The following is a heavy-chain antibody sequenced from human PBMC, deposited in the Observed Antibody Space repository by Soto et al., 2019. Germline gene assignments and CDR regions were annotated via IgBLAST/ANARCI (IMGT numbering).Heavy chain of an antibody. CDR1: GDSITNYY. D-gene: IGHD2-2*01. J-gene: IGHJ2*01. CDR2: IYSGGDT. Sequence: QVQLQESGPGLVKPSETLSLTCTVTGDSITNYYWSWIRQSPGKGLEWIGYIYSGGDTHYRPSLRSRVTMSIDTSKNQFSLKLSSVTAADTAVYYCAREEYQLLDLWGRGTLVTVSS. V-gene: IGHV4-59*01. CDR3: AREEYQLLDL.